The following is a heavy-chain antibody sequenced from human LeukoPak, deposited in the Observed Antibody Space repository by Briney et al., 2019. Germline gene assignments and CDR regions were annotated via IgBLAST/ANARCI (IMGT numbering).Heavy chain of an antibody. J-gene: IGHJ4*02. D-gene: IGHD6-19*01. V-gene: IGHV3-9*01. CDR1: GFTFDDYA. CDR2: ISWNSGSI. CDR3: AKDHSSGDPYYFDY. Sequence: PGGSLRLSCAASGFTFDDYAMHWVRQAPGKSLEWVSGISWNSGSIGYADSVKGRFTISRDNAKNSLYLQMNSLRAEDTALYYCAKDHSSGDPYYFDYWGQGTLVTVSS.